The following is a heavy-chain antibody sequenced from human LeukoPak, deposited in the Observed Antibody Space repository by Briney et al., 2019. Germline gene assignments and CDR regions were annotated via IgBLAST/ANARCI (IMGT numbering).Heavy chain of an antibody. J-gene: IGHJ4*02. CDR2: ISASGGTR. CDR3: ALVVVPAAPSGY. D-gene: IGHD2-2*01. Sequence: GGSLRLSCTASGFTFLDCGMSWVRQAPGKGLEWIATISASGGTRYYADSVKGRFAISRDNSKNTLYLQMNSLRAEDTAVYYCALVVVPAAPSGYWGQGTLVTVSS. CDR1: GFTFLDCG. V-gene: IGHV3-23*01.